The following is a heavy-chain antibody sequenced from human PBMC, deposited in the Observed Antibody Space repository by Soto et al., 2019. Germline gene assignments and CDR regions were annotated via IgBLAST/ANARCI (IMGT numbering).Heavy chain of an antibody. CDR3: AREGCSSTSCDSGYYYYGMDV. Sequence: PGGSLRLSCAASGFTFSSYSMNWVRQAPGKGLEWVSSISSSSSYIYYADSVKGRFTISRDNAKNSLYLQMNSLRAEDTAVYYCAREGCSSTSCDSGYYYYGMDVWGQGTTVTVSS. CDR2: ISSSSSYI. V-gene: IGHV3-21*01. D-gene: IGHD2-2*01. CDR1: GFTFSSYS. J-gene: IGHJ6*02.